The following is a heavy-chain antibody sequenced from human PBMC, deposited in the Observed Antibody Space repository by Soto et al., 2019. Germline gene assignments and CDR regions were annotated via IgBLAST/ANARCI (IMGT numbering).Heavy chain of an antibody. CDR1: GGSISSSSYY. CDR3: ARHDTDFYSSSSGCDAFDI. V-gene: IGHV4-39*01. J-gene: IGHJ3*02. D-gene: IGHD6-6*01. CDR2: IYYSGST. Sequence: SETLSLTCTVSGGSISSSSYYWGWIRQPPGKGLEWIGSIYYSGSTYYNPSLKSRVTISVDTSKNQFSLKLSSVTAADTAVYYCARHDTDFYSSSSGCDAFDIWGQGTMVTVS.